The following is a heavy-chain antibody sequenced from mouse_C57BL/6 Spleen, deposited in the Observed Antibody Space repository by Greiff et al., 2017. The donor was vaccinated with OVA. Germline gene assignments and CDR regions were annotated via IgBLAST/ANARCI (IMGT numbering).Heavy chain of an antibody. Sequence: QVQLQQSGPGLVQPSQSLSITCTVSGFSLTSYGVHWVRQSPGKGLEWLGVIWSGGSTDYNAAFISRLSISEDNSKCQVFFKMNSLQADDTAIYYCARFSYGYDEGFAYWGQGTLVTVSA. D-gene: IGHD2-2*01. CDR3: ARFSYGYDEGFAY. CDR1: GFSLTSYG. V-gene: IGHV2-2*01. J-gene: IGHJ3*01. CDR2: IWSGGST.